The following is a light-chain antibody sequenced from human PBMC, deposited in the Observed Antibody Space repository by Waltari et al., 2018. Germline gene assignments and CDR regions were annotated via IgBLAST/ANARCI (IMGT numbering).Light chain of an antibody. CDR1: SSNIGSNT. V-gene: IGLV1-44*01. J-gene: IGLJ1*01. Sequence: QSVVTQPPSASGTPGQSVTISCSGSSSNIGSNTVSWYQVLPGSAPKLLSHSTSRGPSGIADRFSGSKSGTAASLAISGLQFDDEADYYCAAWDGSLYGYVLGTGTKVTVL. CDR3: AAWDGSLYGYV. CDR2: STS.